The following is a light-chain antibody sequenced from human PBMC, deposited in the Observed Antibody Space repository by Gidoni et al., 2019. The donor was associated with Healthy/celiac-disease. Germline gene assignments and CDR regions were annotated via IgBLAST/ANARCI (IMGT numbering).Light chain of an antibody. CDR1: SSDVGGYNY. CDR3: SSYTSSSTLSYV. J-gene: IGLJ1*01. Sequence: QSALTQPAPVSGSPGQSLTISCTGTSSDVGGYNYVSWYQQHPGKAPKLMIYDVSNRPSGVSNRFSGSKSGNTASLTISGLQAEDEADYYCSSYTSSSTLSYVFGTGTKVTVL. V-gene: IGLV2-14*01. CDR2: DVS.